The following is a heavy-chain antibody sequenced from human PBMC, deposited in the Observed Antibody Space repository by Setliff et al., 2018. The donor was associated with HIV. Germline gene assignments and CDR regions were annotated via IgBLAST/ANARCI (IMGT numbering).Heavy chain of an antibody. Sequence: SETLSLTCTVSGDSINTHYWSWIRQPPGKGLEWIGYIYYSGSTNYNPSLKSRVTISVATSKNQFSPKLNSVTTADTAVYYCARSRTSSGYYGVTGYGMDVWGQGTTVTVSS. CDR3: ARSRTSSGYYGVTGYGMDV. J-gene: IGHJ6*02. CDR2: IYYSGST. CDR1: GDSINTHY. V-gene: IGHV4-59*11. D-gene: IGHD3-22*01.